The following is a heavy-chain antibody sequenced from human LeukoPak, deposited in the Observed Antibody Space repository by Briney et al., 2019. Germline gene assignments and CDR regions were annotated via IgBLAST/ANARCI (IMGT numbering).Heavy chain of an antibody. J-gene: IGHJ4*02. V-gene: IGHV1-2*02. Sequence: GASVKVSCKASGYTFTSYAMNWVRQAPGQGLEWMGWINPNSGDTNYAQNFQGRVTITRDTSITTAYMQLNELGSNESAVYYCAREFWSGYANWGQGTLVTVSS. CDR1: GYTFTSYA. CDR3: AREFWSGYAN. D-gene: IGHD3-3*01. CDR2: INPNSGDT.